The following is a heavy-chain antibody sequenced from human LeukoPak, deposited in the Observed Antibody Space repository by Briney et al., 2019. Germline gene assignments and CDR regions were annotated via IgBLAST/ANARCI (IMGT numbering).Heavy chain of an antibody. J-gene: IGHJ6*03. CDR3: ARESPHYYGSGSYNYYYYYYMDV. CDR2: ISAYNGNT. D-gene: IGHD3-10*01. Sequence: ASVKVSCKASGYTFTSYGISWVRQAPGQGLEWMGWISAYNGNTNYAQKLQGRVTMTTDTSTSTAYMELRSLRSDDTAVYYCARESPHYYGSGSYNYYYYYYMDVWGKGTTVTVSS. V-gene: IGHV1-18*01. CDR1: GYTFTSYG.